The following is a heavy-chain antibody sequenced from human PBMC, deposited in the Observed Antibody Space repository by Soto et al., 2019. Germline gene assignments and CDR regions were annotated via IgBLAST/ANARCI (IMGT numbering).Heavy chain of an antibody. CDR1: GGSISSYY. CDR2: IYYSGST. Sequence: SETLSLTCTVSGGSISSYYWSWIRQPPGKGLEWIGYIYYSGSTNYKPSLKSRVTISVDTSKNQFSLKLSSVTAADTAVYYCARASLGYYDFWSGSYYYYGMDVWGQGTTVTVSS. D-gene: IGHD3-3*01. J-gene: IGHJ6*02. V-gene: IGHV4-59*01. CDR3: ARASLGYYDFWSGSYYYYGMDV.